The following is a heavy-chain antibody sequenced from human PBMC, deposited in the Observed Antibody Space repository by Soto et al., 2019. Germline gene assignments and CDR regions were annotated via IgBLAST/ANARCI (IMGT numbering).Heavy chain of an antibody. CDR2: IYWDDDK. J-gene: IGHJ4*02. Sequence: QITLKESGPTLVKPTQTLTLTCTFSGFSLSTSGVDVGWIRQPPRKALEWLALIYWDDDKRYKPSLKSRLTITKGTSRNQVVLTMTNMDPLDTATYYCAHRRPYSNSPEYFFDYWGQGTLVTVSS. V-gene: IGHV2-5*02. CDR3: AHRRPYSNSPEYFFDY. CDR1: GFSLSTSGVD. D-gene: IGHD6-6*01.